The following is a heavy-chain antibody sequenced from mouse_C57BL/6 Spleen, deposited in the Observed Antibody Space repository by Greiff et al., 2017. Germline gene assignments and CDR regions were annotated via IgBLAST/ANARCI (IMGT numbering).Heavy chain of an antibody. D-gene: IGHD2-4*01. CDR1: GFSLSTFGMG. CDR2: IWWDDDK. J-gene: IGHJ4*01. CDR3: VRVDDYGGYSAMGC. Sequence: QVTLKVSGPGILQPSQTLSLTCSFSGFSLSTFGMGVGWIRQPSGKGLEWLAHIWWDDDKYYNPALKSRLPLSKDTSKKQIFLNISNVDSADTATYCCVRVDDYGGYSAMGCWGQGTSVTVSS. V-gene: IGHV8-8*01.